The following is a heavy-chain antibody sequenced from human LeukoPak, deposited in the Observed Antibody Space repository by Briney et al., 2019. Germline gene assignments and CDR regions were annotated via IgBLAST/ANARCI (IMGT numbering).Heavy chain of an antibody. D-gene: IGHD6-13*01. V-gene: IGHV4-34*01. CDR2: INHSGST. CDR1: GGSFSGYY. J-gene: IGHJ6*02. CDR3: ARVGYSSSWYVNYYGMDV. Sequence: SETLSLTCAVYGGSFSGYYWSWIRQPPGKGLEWIGEINHSGSTNYNPSLKSRVTISVDKSKNQFSLKMSSVTAEDPAVYYCARVGYSSSWYVNYYGMDVWGQGTTVTVSS.